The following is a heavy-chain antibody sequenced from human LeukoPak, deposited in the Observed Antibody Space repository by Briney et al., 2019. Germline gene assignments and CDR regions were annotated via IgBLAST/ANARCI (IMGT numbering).Heavy chain of an antibody. CDR2: IYTSGSA. J-gene: IGHJ5*02. V-gene: IGHV4-4*07. Sequence: PSETLSLTCTVSGGSISSYYWSWIRQPAGKGLEWIGRIYTSGSANYSPSLKSRVTMSVDTSKNQFSLKLSSVTAADTAVYYCARDWPYSSSWYWFDPWGQGTLVTVSS. D-gene: IGHD6-13*01. CDR3: ARDWPYSSSWYWFDP. CDR1: GGSISSYY.